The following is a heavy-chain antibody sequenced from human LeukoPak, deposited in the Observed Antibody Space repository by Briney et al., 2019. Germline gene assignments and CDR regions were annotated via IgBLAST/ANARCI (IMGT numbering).Heavy chain of an antibody. V-gene: IGHV4-39*07. Sequence: SETLSLTCTVSGGSISSYYWGWIRQPPGKGLEWIGSIYYSGSTYYNPSLKSRVTISVDTSKNQFSLKLSSVTAADTAVYYCASPITMVRGVRVYYMDVWGKGTTVTVSS. J-gene: IGHJ6*03. CDR3: ASPITMVRGVRVYYMDV. CDR1: GGSISSYY. D-gene: IGHD3-10*01. CDR2: IYYSGST.